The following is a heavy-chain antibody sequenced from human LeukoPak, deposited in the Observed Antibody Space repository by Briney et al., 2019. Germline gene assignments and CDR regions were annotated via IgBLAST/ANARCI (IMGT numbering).Heavy chain of an antibody. CDR2: IYSGGAT. J-gene: IGHJ4*02. CDR3: ARGGAYGFNSYFDY. V-gene: IGHV3-53*01. Sequence: GGSLRLSCAASGFTVSGNYMNWVRQAPGKGLEWVSVIYSGGATYYADSVKGRFTISRDKSKNTLYLQMDSLRAEDTAVYFCARGGAYGFNSYFDYWGQGTLVTVSS. CDR1: GFTVSGNY. D-gene: IGHD4-17*01.